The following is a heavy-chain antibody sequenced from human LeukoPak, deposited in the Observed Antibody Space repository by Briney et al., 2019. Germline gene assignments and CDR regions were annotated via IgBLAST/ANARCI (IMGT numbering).Heavy chain of an antibody. D-gene: IGHD2-15*01. CDR1: GGTFSSYP. V-gene: IGHV1-69*05. CDR2: IIPIFGTA. CDR3: ARVGYCSGGSCRPAYYYMDV. J-gene: IGHJ6*03. Sequence: GASVKVSCKASGGTFSSYPISWVRQAPGQGLEWMGGIIPIFGTANYAQKFQGRVTITTDESTSTAYMELSSLRSEDTAVYYCARVGYCSGGSCRPAYYYMDVWGKGTTVTVSS.